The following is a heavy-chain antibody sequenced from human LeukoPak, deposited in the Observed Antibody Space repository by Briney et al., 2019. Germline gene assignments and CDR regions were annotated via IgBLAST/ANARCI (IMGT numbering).Heavy chain of an antibody. V-gene: IGHV3-30*18. CDR1: GFIFSSYV. J-gene: IGHJ4*02. D-gene: IGHD3-10*01. Sequence: GGSLRLSCAASGFIFSSYVMHWVRQAPGKGLEWVAVISSDGRDKYYAASGKGRFTISRDNSKNQLYLQINSLRTEDTAVYYCAKGVRGVIAYYFDFWGQGTLVTVSS. CDR3: AKGVRGVIAYYFDF. CDR2: ISSDGRDK.